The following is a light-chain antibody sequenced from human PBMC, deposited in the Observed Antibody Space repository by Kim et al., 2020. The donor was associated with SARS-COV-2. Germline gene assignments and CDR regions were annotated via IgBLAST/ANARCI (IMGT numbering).Light chain of an antibody. Sequence: GQSVTISCTETSSDVGVYKYDSWYQQNPGKAPKLMLYDVSKRPSGVSNRFSGSKSGNTASLTISGLQAEDEDIYYCGSYTDRSSWVFGGGTKLTVL. J-gene: IGLJ3*02. CDR3: GSYTDRSSWV. CDR1: SSDVGVYKY. V-gene: IGLV2-14*04. CDR2: DVS.